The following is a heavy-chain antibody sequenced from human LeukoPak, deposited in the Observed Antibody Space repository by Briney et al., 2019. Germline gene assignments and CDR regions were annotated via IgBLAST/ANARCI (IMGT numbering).Heavy chain of an antibody. V-gene: IGHV3-53*01. CDR2: IYSGGST. D-gene: IGHD3-22*01. CDR1: GFTFSSYG. Sequence: GRSLRLSCAASGFTFSSYGMYWVRQAPGKGLEWVSVIYSGGSTYYADSVKGRFTISRDNSKNTLYLQMNSLRAEDTAVYYCAREGSSGYYSVDYWGQGALVTVSS. J-gene: IGHJ4*02. CDR3: AREGSSGYYSVDY.